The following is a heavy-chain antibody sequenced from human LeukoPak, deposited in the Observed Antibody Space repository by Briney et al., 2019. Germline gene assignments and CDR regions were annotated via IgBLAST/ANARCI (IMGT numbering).Heavy chain of an antibody. Sequence: SETLSLTCTVSGVSISSSYSYWGWIRQPPGMGLEWIGSIYYTGNTYYNASLKSRVTISVDTSKNQFSLKLSSVTAADTAVYYCARQNGYFNEDAFDIWGQGTMVTVSS. CDR2: IYYTGNT. CDR3: ARQNGYFNEDAFDI. V-gene: IGHV4-39*01. CDR1: GVSISSSYSY. J-gene: IGHJ3*02. D-gene: IGHD3-22*01.